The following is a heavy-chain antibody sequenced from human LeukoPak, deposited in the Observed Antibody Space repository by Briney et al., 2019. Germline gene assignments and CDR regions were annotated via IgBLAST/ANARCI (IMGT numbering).Heavy chain of an antibody. CDR3: ARHSTRGYYYDMDV. V-gene: IGHV4-59*08. D-gene: IGHD3-10*01. CDR2: ISYSGTT. CDR1: GDSISSYY. Sequence: SETLSLTCTVSGDSISSYYWNWIRQPPGKGLEWLGYISYSGTTGYNPSLKSRVTISVDTSKSQFSLNLTSVTAADTAVYYCARHSTRGYYYDMDVWGPGTLVTVSS. J-gene: IGHJ6*02.